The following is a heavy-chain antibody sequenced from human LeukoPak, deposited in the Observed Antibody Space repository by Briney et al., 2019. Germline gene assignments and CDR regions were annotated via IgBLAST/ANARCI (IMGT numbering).Heavy chain of an antibody. J-gene: IGHJ4*02. CDR1: GFTFTRYA. CDR2: ISGRGDKT. V-gene: IGHV3-23*01. CDR3: AREATSSSGWYIDY. Sequence: GGSLRLSCAASGFTFTRYAMKWVRQAPGKGLEWVSTISGRGDKTYYADPVKGRFTISRDNSKNTVYLQMNSLRAGDTAVYYCAREATSSSGWYIDYWGQGTLVTVSS. D-gene: IGHD6-25*01.